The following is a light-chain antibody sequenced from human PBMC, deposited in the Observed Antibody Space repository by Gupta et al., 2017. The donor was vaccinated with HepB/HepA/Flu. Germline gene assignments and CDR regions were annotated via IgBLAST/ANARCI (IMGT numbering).Light chain of an antibody. Sequence: EIVMTQSPATLSVSPGERATLSCRASQSISANLGWFQQKPGQAPRPLIYDASSRASGVPARFSGSGSGTEFTLTISSLQSEDFAIYYCQQKNSWPLTFGQGTQLEIK. V-gene: IGKV3-15*01. CDR1: QSISAN. J-gene: IGKJ5*01. CDR2: DAS. CDR3: QQKNSWPLT.